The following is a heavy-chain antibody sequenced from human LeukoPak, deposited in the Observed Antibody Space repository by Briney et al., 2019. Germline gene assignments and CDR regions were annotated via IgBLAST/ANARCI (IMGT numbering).Heavy chain of an antibody. Sequence: ASVKVSCKASGGTFSSYAISWVGQAPGQGLEWMGRIIPIFGIANYAQKFQGRVTITADKSTSTAYMELSSLRSEDTAVYYCARSYGSGSYYYYYGMDVWGQGTTVTVSS. D-gene: IGHD3-10*01. CDR1: GGTFSSYA. V-gene: IGHV1-69*04. CDR2: IIPIFGIA. CDR3: ARSYGSGSYYYYYGMDV. J-gene: IGHJ6*02.